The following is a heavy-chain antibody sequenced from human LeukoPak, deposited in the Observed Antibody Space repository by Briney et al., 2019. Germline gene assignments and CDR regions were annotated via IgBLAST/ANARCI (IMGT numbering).Heavy chain of an antibody. Sequence: GGSLRLSCAASGFTLSSYWMSWVRQAPGKGLEWVANIKQDGSEKYYVDSVKGRFTISRDNAKNSLYLQMNSLRAEDTAVYYCARALYSGYDFGVDYWGQGTLVTVSS. CDR2: IKQDGSEK. CDR1: GFTLSSYW. V-gene: IGHV3-7*01. J-gene: IGHJ4*02. CDR3: ARALYSGYDFGVDY. D-gene: IGHD5-12*01.